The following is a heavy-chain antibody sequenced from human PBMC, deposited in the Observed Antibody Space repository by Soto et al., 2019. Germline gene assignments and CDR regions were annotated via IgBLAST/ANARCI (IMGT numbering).Heavy chain of an antibody. J-gene: IGHJ4*02. Sequence: ASVKVSCKASGYTFTSYGISWVRQAPGQGLEWMGWISAYNGNTNYAQKLQGRVTMTTDTSTSTAYMELRSLRSDDTAVYYCARYFRDSGRYFFDYWGQGTLVTVSS. D-gene: IGHD6-19*01. V-gene: IGHV1-18*01. CDR2: ISAYNGNT. CDR3: ARYFRDSGRYFFDY. CDR1: GYTFTSYG.